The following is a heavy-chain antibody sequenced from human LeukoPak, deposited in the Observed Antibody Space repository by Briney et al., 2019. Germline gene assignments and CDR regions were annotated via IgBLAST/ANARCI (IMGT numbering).Heavy chain of an antibody. J-gene: IGHJ4*02. CDR2: INHSGST. CDR3: ARRARVGAAVY. V-gene: IGHV4-34*01. CDR1: VESLSGYY. D-gene: IGHD1-26*01. Sequence: SETLSLTCAVYVESLSGYYWSWMRQPPGKGLEWIGEINHSGSTNYNPSLKSRATISVDTSKHQFSLKLSSVTAADTAVYYCARRARVGAAVYWGQGTLVTVSS.